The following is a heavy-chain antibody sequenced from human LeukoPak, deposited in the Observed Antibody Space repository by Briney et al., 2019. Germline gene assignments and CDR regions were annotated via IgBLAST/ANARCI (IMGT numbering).Heavy chain of an antibody. D-gene: IGHD2-15*01. CDR1: GFTFSTYN. Sequence: WGSLRLSCAASGFTFSTYNMNWVRQAPGKGLEWVSSISSTSYYIYYADSVRGRFAISRDNAKNSLDLQMNSLRAEDTAVYYCARDVGFCGGGSCLYYYMDVWGKGTTVTVSS. CDR3: ARDVGFCGGGSCLYYYMDV. V-gene: IGHV3-21*01. J-gene: IGHJ6*03. CDR2: ISSTSYYI.